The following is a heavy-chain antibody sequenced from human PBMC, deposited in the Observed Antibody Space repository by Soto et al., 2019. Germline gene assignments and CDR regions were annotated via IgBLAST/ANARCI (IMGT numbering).Heavy chain of an antibody. CDR3: ARSPRSIAAGGIDY. Sequence: QVQLQESGPGLVKPSGTLSLTCAVSGGSISSSNLWTWVRQPPGKGLEWIGEIYHGGSTNYNPSLKSRVTISVDKPKNQSSLRLSSVTAADTAVYYCARSPRSIAAGGIDYWGQGILVTVSS. CDR1: GGSISSSNL. V-gene: IGHV4-4*02. CDR2: IYHGGST. D-gene: IGHD6-13*01. J-gene: IGHJ4*02.